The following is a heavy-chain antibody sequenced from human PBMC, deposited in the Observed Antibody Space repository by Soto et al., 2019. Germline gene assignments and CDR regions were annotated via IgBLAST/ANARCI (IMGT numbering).Heavy chain of an antibody. Sequence: EVQLVESGGGFVQPGGSLRLSCAASGFTVSSNHMSWVRQAPGKGLEWVSLIYSGGSTYYADSVKGRFTFSRDNSKNTLYLQMDSLRAEDTAVYYCAGPGEQHRYWGQGTLVTVSS. CDR2: IYSGGST. CDR1: GFTVSSNH. CDR3: AGPGEQHRY. V-gene: IGHV3-66*01. J-gene: IGHJ4*02. D-gene: IGHD3-16*01.